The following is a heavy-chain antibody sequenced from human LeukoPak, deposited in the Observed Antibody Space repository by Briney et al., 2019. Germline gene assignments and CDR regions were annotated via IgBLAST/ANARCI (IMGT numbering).Heavy chain of an antibody. CDR2: MNPNSGNT. CDR1: GYTFTSYD. V-gene: IGHV1-8*01. J-gene: IGHJ6*03. D-gene: IGHD3-3*01. Sequence: ASVKVSCKASGYTFTSYDINWVRQATGQGLEWMGWMNPNSGNTGYAQKFQGRVTMTRNTSISTAYMELSSLRSEDTAVYYCARGLLERSWSGYYREWVNYYYMDVWGKGTTVTVSS. CDR3: ARGLLERSWSGYYREWVNYYYMDV.